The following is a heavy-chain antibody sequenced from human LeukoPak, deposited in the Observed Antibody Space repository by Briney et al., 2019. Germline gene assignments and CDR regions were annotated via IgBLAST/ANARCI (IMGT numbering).Heavy chain of an antibody. V-gene: IGHV5-51*01. CDR3: ARPYYDSSGYKPDAFDI. Sequence: GESLKISCKGSGYSFTSYWIGWVRQMPGKGLERMGIIYPGDSDTRYSPSFQGQVTISADKSISTAYLQWSSLKASDTAMYYCARPYYDSSGYKPDAFDIWGQGTMVTVSS. CDR2: IYPGDSDT. D-gene: IGHD3-22*01. CDR1: GYSFTSYW. J-gene: IGHJ3*02.